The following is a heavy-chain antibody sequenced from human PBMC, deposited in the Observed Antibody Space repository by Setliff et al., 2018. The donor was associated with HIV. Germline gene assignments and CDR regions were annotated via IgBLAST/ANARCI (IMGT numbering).Heavy chain of an antibody. D-gene: IGHD6-19*01. CDR3: ARDRELAVAGTIDAFDI. CDR1: GYTFTSYD. V-gene: IGHV1-8*02. CDR2: MNPNSGNT. J-gene: IGHJ3*02. Sequence: ASVKVSCKASGYTFTSYDINWVRQATGQGLEWMGWMNPNSGNTGYAQKLQGRVTMTTDTSTSTAYMELRSLRSDDTAVYYCARDRELAVAGTIDAFDIWGQGTMVTVSS.